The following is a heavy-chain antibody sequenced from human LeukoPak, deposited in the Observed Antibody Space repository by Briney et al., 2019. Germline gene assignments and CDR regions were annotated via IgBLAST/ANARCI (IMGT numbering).Heavy chain of an antibody. Sequence: PSETLSLTCAVYGGSFSGYYWSWIRQPPGKGLEWIGEINHSGSTNYNPSLKSQVTISVDTSKNQFSLKLSSVTAADTAVYYCARGRLLGYWGQGTLVTVSS. CDR3: ARGRLLGY. CDR2: INHSGST. CDR1: GGSFSGYY. J-gene: IGHJ4*02. D-gene: IGHD6-25*01. V-gene: IGHV4-34*01.